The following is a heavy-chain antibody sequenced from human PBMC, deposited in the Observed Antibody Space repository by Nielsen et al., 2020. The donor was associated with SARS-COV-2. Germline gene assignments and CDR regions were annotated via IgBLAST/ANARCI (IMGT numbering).Heavy chain of an antibody. D-gene: IGHD2-8*02. CDR3: ARLTGGSGADY. CDR2: ISGSSTVK. Sequence: GESLKISCAASGFTFDDYAMHWVRQAPGKGLEWVSFISGSSTVKGEADSVKGRITVSRDNAKKSLYLQMHSLRAEDTAVYYCARLTGGSGADYWGQGTLVTVSS. CDR1: GFTFDDYA. J-gene: IGHJ4*02. V-gene: IGHV3-48*04.